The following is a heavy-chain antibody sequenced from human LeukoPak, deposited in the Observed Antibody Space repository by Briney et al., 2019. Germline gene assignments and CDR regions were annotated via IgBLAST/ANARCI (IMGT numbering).Heavy chain of an antibody. V-gene: IGHV4-4*07. Sequence: NSSETLSLTCTVSGGSISSYYWSWIRQPAGKGLESIGHISTSGSTNYNPSLKSRVTMSVDTSKNQFSLKLSSVTAADTAVYYCARDRPGYCSGGSCYEATDYWGQGTLVTVSS. CDR1: GGSISSYY. CDR3: ARDRPGYCSGGSCYEATDY. J-gene: IGHJ4*02. D-gene: IGHD2-15*01. CDR2: ISTSGST.